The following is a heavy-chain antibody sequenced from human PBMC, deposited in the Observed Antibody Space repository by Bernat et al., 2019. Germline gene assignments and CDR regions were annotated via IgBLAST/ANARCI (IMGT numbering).Heavy chain of an antibody. CDR1: GYTFTGYY. J-gene: IGHJ5*02. D-gene: IGHD3-10*01. CDR2: INPNSGGT. Sequence: QVQLVQSGAEVKKPGASVKVSCKASGYTFTGYYMHWVRQAPGQGLEWMGWINPNSGGTNYAQKLQGWVTMTRDTSNSTAYMELGRLRSDDTAVYYCARGAPYYYGSGSYYRNHTHWFDPWGQGTLVTVSS. CDR3: ARGAPYYYGSGSYYRNHTHWFDP. V-gene: IGHV1-2*04.